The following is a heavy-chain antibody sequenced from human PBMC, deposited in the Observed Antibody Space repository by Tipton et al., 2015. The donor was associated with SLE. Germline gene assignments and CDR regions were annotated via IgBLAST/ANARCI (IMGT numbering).Heavy chain of an antibody. V-gene: IGHV3-21*03. CDR3: ARAEMTTMGLWA. D-gene: IGHD5-24*01. J-gene: IGHJ4*02. CDR1: GFIFSSYT. CDR2: ISSSSNYI. Sequence: GSLRLSCAASGFIFSSYTMHWVRQAPGKGLEWVSSISSSSNYIYYADSVKGRFTNSRDNAKNSLYLQMNSLRVEDTGVYYCARAEMTTMGLWAWGQGTLVTVSS.